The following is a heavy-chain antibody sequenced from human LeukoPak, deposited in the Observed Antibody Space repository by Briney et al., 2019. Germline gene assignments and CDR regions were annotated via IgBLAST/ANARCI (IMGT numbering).Heavy chain of an antibody. Sequence: ASVKVSCKASGGTFSSYAISWVRQAPGQGLEWMGGIIPIFGTANYAQKFQGRVTITADESTSTAYMELSSLRSEDTAVYYCARGPPERWLQLGIDWGQGTLVTVSS. CDR2: IIPIFGTA. D-gene: IGHD5-24*01. CDR3: ARGPPERWLQLGID. CDR1: GGTFSSYA. J-gene: IGHJ4*02. V-gene: IGHV1-69*13.